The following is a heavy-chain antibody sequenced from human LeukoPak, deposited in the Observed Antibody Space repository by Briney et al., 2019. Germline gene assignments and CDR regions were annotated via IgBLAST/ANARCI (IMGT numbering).Heavy chain of an antibody. V-gene: IGHV1-18*01. CDR2: ISAYNGNT. D-gene: IGHD3-22*01. Sequence: ASVKVSCKASGYTFTSYGISWVRQAPGQGLEWMEWISAYNGNTNYAQKLQGRVTMTTDTSTSTAYMELRSLRSDDTAVYYCAREGYDSSGYYVGYDYWGQGTLVTVSS. CDR1: GYTFTSYG. J-gene: IGHJ4*02. CDR3: AREGYDSSGYYVGYDY.